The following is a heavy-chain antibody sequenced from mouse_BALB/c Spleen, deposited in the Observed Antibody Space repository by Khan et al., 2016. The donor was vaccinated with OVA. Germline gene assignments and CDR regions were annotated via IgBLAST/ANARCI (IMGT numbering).Heavy chain of an antibody. D-gene: IGHD1-1*01. V-gene: IGHV5-6*01. Sequence: EVELVESGGDLVKPGGSLKLSCAASGFTFSTYGMSWVRQAPDTRLEWVATVSTGGSYTYYPDSVKGRFTISRDNAKNTLYLQMSGLRYEDTAMFYCTRLAYYYDSEGFAYWGQGTLVTVSA. CDR1: GFTFSTYG. CDR3: TRLAYYYDSEGFAY. J-gene: IGHJ3*01. CDR2: VSTGGSYT.